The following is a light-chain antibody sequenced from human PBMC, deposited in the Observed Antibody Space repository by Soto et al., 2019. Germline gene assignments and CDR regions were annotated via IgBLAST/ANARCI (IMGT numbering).Light chain of an antibody. J-gene: IGKJ5*01. V-gene: IGKV3-11*01. CDR1: QSVGRF. CDR2: DVS. Sequence: EIVLTQSPATLSLSPGERATLSCRASQSVGRFLAWYQQKPGQAPRLLIYDVSNRATDIPARFSGGGSGSDFTLTISSLEPEDFTVYYCQHHSNWPITFGQGTRLEIK. CDR3: QHHSNWPIT.